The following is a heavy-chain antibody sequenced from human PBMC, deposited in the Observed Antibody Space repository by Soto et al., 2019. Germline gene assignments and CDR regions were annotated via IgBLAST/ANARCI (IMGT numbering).Heavy chain of an antibody. J-gene: IGHJ6*02. CDR3: ARVKEQQLGNYYYGMDV. CDR1: GYTFTSYA. D-gene: IGHD6-13*01. V-gene: IGHV1-3*05. Sequence: QVQLVQSGAEEKKPGASVKVSCKASGYTFTSYAIHWVRQAPGQRLEWMGWINAGNGNTKYSQKFQGRVTITRDTSXSXEDMELSSLRSEDTAMYYCARVKEQQLGNYYYGMDVWGQGTTVTVSS. CDR2: INAGNGNT.